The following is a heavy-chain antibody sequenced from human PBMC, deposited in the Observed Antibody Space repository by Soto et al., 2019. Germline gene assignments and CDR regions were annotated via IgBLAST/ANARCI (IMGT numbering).Heavy chain of an antibody. V-gene: IGHV1-69*13. CDR2: IIPIFGTA. D-gene: IGHD2-2*01. CDR3: AMGDCSSTSCYVDYYYGMDV. J-gene: IGHJ6*02. Sequence: SVKVSCKASGGTFSSYAISWVRQAPGQGLEWMGGIIPIFGTANYAQKFQGRVTITAGESTSTAYMELSSLRSEDTAVYYCAMGDCSSTSCYVDYYYGMDVWGQGTTVTVSS. CDR1: GGTFSSYA.